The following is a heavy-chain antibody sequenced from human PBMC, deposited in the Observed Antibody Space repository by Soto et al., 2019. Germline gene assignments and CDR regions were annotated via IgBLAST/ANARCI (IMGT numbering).Heavy chain of an antibody. CDR1: GFSITNTW. Sequence: EMQLVESGGGLVQPGGSLRLSCAASGFSITNTWMHWVRQAPGKGLEWVGRVKSKADGGTADYAAPVKGRFTVSRDDSKNTQYLQMNSLKMEDTAVYYCNSYPDFWGGHTPLWGQGTLVTVSS. J-gene: IGHJ4*02. D-gene: IGHD3-3*01. V-gene: IGHV3-15*07. CDR3: NSYPDFWGGHTPL. CDR2: VKSKADGGTA.